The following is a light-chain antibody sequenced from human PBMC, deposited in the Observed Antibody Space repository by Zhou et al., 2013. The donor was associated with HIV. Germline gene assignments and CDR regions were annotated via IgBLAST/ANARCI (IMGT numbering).Light chain of an antibody. CDR3: LQHNSYPLT. V-gene: IGKV1-8*01. CDR2: AAS. J-gene: IGKJ4*01. CDR1: QGISSY. Sequence: AIRITQSPSSLSASTGDRVTITCRASQGISSYLAWYQQKPGKAPKLLIYAASTLQSGVPSRFSGSGSGTDFTLTISCLQSEDFATYYCLQHNSYPLTFGGGTKVEIK.